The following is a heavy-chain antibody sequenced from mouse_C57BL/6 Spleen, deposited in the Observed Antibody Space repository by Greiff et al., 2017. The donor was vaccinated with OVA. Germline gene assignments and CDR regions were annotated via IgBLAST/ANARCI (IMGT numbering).Heavy chain of an antibody. Sequence: EVQLVESGAGLVKPGGSLKLSCAASGFTFSSYAMSWVRQTPEKRLEWVAYISSGGDYIYYADTVKGRFTISRDNARNTLYLQMSSLKSEDTAMYYCTRVLFPYAMDYWGQGTSVTVSS. CDR3: TRVLFPYAMDY. CDR2: ISSGGDYI. CDR1: GFTFSSYA. D-gene: IGHD6-1*01. V-gene: IGHV5-9-1*02. J-gene: IGHJ4*01.